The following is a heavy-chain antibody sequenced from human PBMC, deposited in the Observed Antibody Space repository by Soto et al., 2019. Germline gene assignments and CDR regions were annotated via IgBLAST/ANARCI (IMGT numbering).Heavy chain of an antibody. CDR2: IYYSGST. Sequence: SETLSLTCTVSGGSVSSGSYYWSWIRQPPGKGLEWIGYIYYSGSTNYNTSLKSRVTISVDTSKNQFSLKLSSVTAADTAVYYCARDYPFIAAAGRYYYGMDVWGQGTTVTVSS. J-gene: IGHJ6*02. CDR3: ARDYPFIAAAGRYYYGMDV. D-gene: IGHD6-13*01. CDR1: GGSVSSGSYY. V-gene: IGHV4-61*01.